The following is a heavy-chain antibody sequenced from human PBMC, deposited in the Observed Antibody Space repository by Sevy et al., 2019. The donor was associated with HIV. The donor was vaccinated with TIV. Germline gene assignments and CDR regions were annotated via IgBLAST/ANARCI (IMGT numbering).Heavy chain of an antibody. J-gene: IGHJ3*02. V-gene: IGHV3-23*01. CDR1: GFTFSSYA. Sequence: GGSLRLSCAASGFTFSSYAMSWVRQAPGKGLEWVSAISGSGGSTYYADSVKGRFTISRDNSKNTLYLQMNSLRAEDTAVYYCANGMGVLYYYDSSARTPHAFDIWGQGTMVTVSS. D-gene: IGHD3-22*01. CDR2: ISGSGGST. CDR3: ANGMGVLYYYDSSARTPHAFDI.